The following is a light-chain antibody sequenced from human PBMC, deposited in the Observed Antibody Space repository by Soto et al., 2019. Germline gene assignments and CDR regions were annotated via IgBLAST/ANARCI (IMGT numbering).Light chain of an antibody. CDR3: QQYNNWPFT. CDR1: QSVSSN. CDR2: GAS. J-gene: IGKJ3*01. V-gene: IGKV3-15*01. Sequence: EIVMTQSPGTLSVSPGERATLSCMASQSVSSNLAWYQQKPGQAPRLLIYGASTRATGIPARFSGSGSGTEFTLTISSLQSEDFAVYYCQQYNNWPFTFGPGTKVDI.